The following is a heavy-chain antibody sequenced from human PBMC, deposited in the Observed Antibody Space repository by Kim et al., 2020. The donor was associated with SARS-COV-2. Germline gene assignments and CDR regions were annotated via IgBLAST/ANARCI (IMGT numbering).Heavy chain of an antibody. Sequence: KGRFTISGDNAKNSLYLQMNSLRAEDTAVYYCASSRLGYCTNGVCPGGDYWGQGTLVTVSS. V-gene: IGHV3-11*06. D-gene: IGHD2-8*01. CDR3: ASSRLGYCTNGVCPGGDY. J-gene: IGHJ4*02.